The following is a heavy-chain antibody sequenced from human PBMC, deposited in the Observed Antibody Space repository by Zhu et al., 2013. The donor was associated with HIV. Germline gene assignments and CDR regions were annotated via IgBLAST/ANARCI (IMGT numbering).Heavy chain of an antibody. Sequence: QVQLQESGPGLVKPSETLSLICSVSGNSISSGYYWGWIRQPPRKGLEWIGSIYHSGNTYYNPSLKSRVTISIDTSKNQFSLKLSSVTAADTAVYYCARVRVYDRSGYSFDYWGQGNPVTVSS. D-gene: IGHD3-22*01. V-gene: IGHV4-38-2*02. CDR3: ARVRVYDRSGYSFDY. CDR2: IYHSGNT. J-gene: IGHJ4*02. CDR1: GNSISSGYY.